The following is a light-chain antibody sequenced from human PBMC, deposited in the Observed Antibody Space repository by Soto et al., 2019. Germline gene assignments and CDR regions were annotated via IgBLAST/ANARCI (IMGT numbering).Light chain of an antibody. V-gene: IGKV3-15*01. J-gene: IGKJ1*01. CDR1: QSVTNN. CDR3: QQAYNWPRT. Sequence: EIVVTQSPATLSLSPGERATLSCRASQSVTNNLAWYQQRPGQPPRLLSYRASTRAPGVPARFSAGGSGTEFTLTISSLQSEDFAVYYCQQAYNWPRTFGQGTKVEIK. CDR2: RAS.